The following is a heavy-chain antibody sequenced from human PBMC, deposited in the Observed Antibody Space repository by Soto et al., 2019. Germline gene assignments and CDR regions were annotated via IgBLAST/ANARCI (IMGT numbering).Heavy chain of an antibody. V-gene: IGHV3-30*18. J-gene: IGHJ6*02. CDR1: GFTFSYYG. D-gene: IGHD3-10*01. Sequence: QVQLVESGGGVVQPGRSLRLSCAASGFTFSYYGMHWVRQAPGKGLEWVAVVSYDGSNKYYADSVKGRFTISRDNSKNTLYLQMNSLRAEDTAVYYCAKVRFRSAFYYGMDVWGQGTTVTVSS. CDR2: VSYDGSNK. CDR3: AKVRFRSAFYYGMDV.